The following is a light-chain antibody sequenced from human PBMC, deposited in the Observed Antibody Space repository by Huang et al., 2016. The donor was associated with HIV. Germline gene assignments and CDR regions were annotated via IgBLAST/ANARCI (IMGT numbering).Light chain of an antibody. V-gene: IGKV1-9*01. CDR1: QGISSY. Sequence: IQLTQSPSSLSASVGDRVTITCRASQGISSYLAWYQQKPGKAPKLLIYAASTLQIGVPSRFSGSGSGTDFTLTISSLQPEDFATYYCQQLNNYPPTFGGGTKVEIK. J-gene: IGKJ4*01. CDR2: AAS. CDR3: QQLNNYPPT.